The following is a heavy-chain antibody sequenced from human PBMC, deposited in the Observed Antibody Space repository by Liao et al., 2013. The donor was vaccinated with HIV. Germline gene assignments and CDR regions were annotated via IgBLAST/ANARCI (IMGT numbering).Heavy chain of an antibody. V-gene: IGHV4-34*01. CDR1: GGSLSGHY. CDR2: FYHSGST. J-gene: IGHJ3*02. CDR3: ATSGYSSDAFDI. Sequence: QVELLQWGAGLLKPSETLSLTCAVYGGSLSGHYWSWIRQAPGKGLDWIGFFYHSGSTSYYPSLKSRVTISIDRPKNQFSLRLSSVTAADTAVYYCATSGYSSDAFDIWGQGTMVTVSS. D-gene: IGHD3-22*01.